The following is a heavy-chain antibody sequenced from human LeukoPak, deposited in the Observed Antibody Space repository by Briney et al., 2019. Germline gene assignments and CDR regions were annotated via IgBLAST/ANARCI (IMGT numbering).Heavy chain of an antibody. CDR2: INPNSGGT. D-gene: IGHD5-12*01. Sequence: ASVKVSCKASGYTFTSYYMHWVRQAPGQGLEWMGWINPNSGGTNYAQKFQGRVTMTRDTSISTAYMELSRLRSDDTAVYYCAREYSGCDAYFDYWGQGTLVTVSS. J-gene: IGHJ4*02. CDR3: AREYSGCDAYFDY. V-gene: IGHV1-2*02. CDR1: GYTFTSYY.